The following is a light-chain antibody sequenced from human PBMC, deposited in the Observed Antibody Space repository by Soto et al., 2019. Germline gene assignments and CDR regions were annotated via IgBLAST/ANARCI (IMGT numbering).Light chain of an antibody. CDR1: QSVSSSY. CDR2: GAS. CDR3: QQYGSSLFT. Sequence: EIVLTQSPGTLSLSPGERATLSCRASQSVSSSYLAWYQQKPGQAPRLLIYGASSRATGIPDRFSGSGSGTDFTLTISRLEPEDLAVYYCQQYGSSLFTFGPGTKVDI. V-gene: IGKV3-20*01. J-gene: IGKJ3*01.